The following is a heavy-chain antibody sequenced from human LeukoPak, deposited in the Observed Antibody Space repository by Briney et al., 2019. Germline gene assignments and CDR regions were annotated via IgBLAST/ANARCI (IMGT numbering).Heavy chain of an antibody. V-gene: IGHV3-23*01. Sequence: PGGSLRLSCAASGFTFSSHGMSWVRQAPGKGLEWVSTISGSGDNTYYADSVKGRFTISRDNSKNTLYLQMNSLRAEDTAVYYCARVSTLDYDFFFGLSSWGQGTLVTVSS. CDR2: ISGSGDNT. CDR1: GFTFSSHG. J-gene: IGHJ5*02. CDR3: ARVSTLDYDFFFGLSS. D-gene: IGHD3-3*01.